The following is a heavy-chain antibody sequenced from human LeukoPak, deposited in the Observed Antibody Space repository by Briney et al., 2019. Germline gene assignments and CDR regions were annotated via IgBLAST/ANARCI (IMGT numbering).Heavy chain of an antibody. CDR2: IYTSGST. J-gene: IGHJ3*02. CDR3: ARVSDYVWGSYRSDI. V-gene: IGHV4-61*02. CDR1: GGSISSGSYY. Sequence: SETLSLTCTVSGGSISSGSYYWSWIRQPAGKGLEGIGRIYTSGSTNYNPSLKSRVTISVDTSKNQFSLKLSSVTAADTAVYYCARVSDYVWGSYRSDIWGQGTMVTVS. D-gene: IGHD3-16*02.